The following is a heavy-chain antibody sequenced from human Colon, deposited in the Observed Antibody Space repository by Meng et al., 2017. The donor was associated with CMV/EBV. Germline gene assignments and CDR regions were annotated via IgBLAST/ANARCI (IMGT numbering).Heavy chain of an antibody. CDR3: AKVGSVTITYFDC. J-gene: IGHJ4*02. Sequence: GGSLRLSCAASGFTFSSYAMTWVRQAPGKGLEWVSTITGSGHSTYYADSVKGRFTISRDNSQNTLYLQANSLRAEDAAVYYCAKVGSVTITYFDCWGQGTLVTVSS. V-gene: IGHV3-23*01. CDR1: GFTFSSYA. D-gene: IGHD4-11*01. CDR2: ITGSGHST.